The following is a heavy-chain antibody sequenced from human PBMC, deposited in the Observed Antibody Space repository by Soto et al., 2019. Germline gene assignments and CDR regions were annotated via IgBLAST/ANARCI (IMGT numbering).Heavy chain of an antibody. Sequence: GGSLRLSCAASGFTFSDDYMSWIRQAPGKGLEWVSYISSSGSTIYYADSVKGRFTISRDKAKNSLYLQKNSLRAEDTAVYYCARSELRGITIFGSPIGYGMDVWGQGTTVTVSS. CDR3: ARSELRGITIFGSPIGYGMDV. V-gene: IGHV3-11*01. CDR1: GFTFSDDY. D-gene: IGHD3-3*01. CDR2: ISSSGSTI. J-gene: IGHJ6*02.